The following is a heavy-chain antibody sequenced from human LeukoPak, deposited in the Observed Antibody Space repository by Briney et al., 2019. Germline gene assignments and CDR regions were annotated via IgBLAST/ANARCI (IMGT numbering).Heavy chain of an antibody. V-gene: IGHV1-69*13. J-gene: IGHJ4*02. CDR3: AREGYYGSGSENDY. CDR1: GGTFSSYA. Sequence: ASVKVSCKASGGTFSSYAISWVRQAPGQGLEWMGGIIPIFGTANYAQKFQGRVTITADESTSTAYMELSSLRSEDTAVYYCAREGYYGSGSENDYWGQGTLVTVSS. D-gene: IGHD3-10*01. CDR2: IIPIFGTA.